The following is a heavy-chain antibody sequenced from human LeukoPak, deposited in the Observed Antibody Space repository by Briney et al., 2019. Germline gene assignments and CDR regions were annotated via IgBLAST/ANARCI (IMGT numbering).Heavy chain of an antibody. J-gene: IGHJ5*02. Sequence: GGPLRLSCAAAGFNVNNDLTWVRQAPGKGLEWVSFIYSGGNTDYADSVKGRFIISRDISKNTLNLQMNNLRVDDTAVYYCAGGPYCSGGSCYSYNWFDPWGQGTLVTVSS. CDR3: AGGPYCSGGSCYSYNWFDP. CDR1: GFNVNND. D-gene: IGHD2-15*01. V-gene: IGHV3-66*01. CDR2: IYSGGNT.